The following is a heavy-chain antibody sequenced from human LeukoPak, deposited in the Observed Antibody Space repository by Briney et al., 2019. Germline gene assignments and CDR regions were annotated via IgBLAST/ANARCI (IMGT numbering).Heavy chain of an antibody. J-gene: IGHJ4*02. CDR1: GFTFDDYA. Sequence: PGGSLRLSCAASGFTFDDYAMHWVRQAPGKGLEWVSGISWNSGSIGYADSVKGRFTISRDNAKNSLYLQMNSLRAEDTALYYCAKVPITMVRGVNYYFDYWGQGTLATVSS. CDR3: AKVPITMVRGVNYYFDY. CDR2: ISWNSGSI. V-gene: IGHV3-9*01. D-gene: IGHD3-10*01.